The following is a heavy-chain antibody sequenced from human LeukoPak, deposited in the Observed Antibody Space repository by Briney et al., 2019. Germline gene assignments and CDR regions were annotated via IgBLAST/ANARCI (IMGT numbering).Heavy chain of an antibody. Sequence: GGSLGLSCAASGFTFNNYAMSWVRQAPGKGLEWVSAISGSGGTTYYADSVKGRFTFSRDNSKNTLYLQMNSLRAEDTAVYYCAKAPEIAVAGTGYFDYWGQGTLVTVSS. CDR1: GFTFNNYA. CDR3: AKAPEIAVAGTGYFDY. V-gene: IGHV3-23*01. D-gene: IGHD6-19*01. CDR2: ISGSGGTT. J-gene: IGHJ4*02.